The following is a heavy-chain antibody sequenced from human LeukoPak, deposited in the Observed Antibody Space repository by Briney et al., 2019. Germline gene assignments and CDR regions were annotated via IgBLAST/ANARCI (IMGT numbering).Heavy chain of an antibody. V-gene: IGHV3-21*01. CDR3: ARDGRITMVRGFIDY. CDR1: GFTFSSYE. CDR2: ISSSSSYI. D-gene: IGHD3-10*01. Sequence: GGSLRLSCAASGFTFSSYEMNWVRQAPGKGLEWVSSISSSSSYIYYADSVKGRFTISRDNAKNSLYLQMNSLRAEDTAVYYCARDGRITMVRGFIDYWGQGTLVTVSS. J-gene: IGHJ4*02.